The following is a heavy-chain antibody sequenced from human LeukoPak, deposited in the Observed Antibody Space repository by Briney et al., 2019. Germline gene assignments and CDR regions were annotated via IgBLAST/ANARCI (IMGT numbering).Heavy chain of an antibody. J-gene: IGHJ4*02. V-gene: IGHV1-46*01. CDR3: ARSMSWYSGNY. CDR1: GYTFTNFY. D-gene: IGHD1-26*01. Sequence: ASVNVSCKASGYTFTNFYMHWVRQAPGQGLEWMGTIDPSGGSTNYAQKFQGRVTMTRDTSTTTVYMELSSLRSEDTAIYYCARSMSWYSGNYWGQGTQVTVSS. CDR2: IDPSGGST.